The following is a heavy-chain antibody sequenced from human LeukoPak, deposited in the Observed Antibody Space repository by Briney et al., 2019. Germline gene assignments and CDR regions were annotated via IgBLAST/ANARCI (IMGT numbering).Heavy chain of an antibody. CDR2: INPSGGST. CDR3: ARGQPDRLMWFGELLSNINPFDY. V-gene: IGHV1-46*01. D-gene: IGHD3-10*01. CDR1: GYTFTSYY. Sequence: GASVKVSCKASGYTFTSYYMHWVRQAPGQGLEWMGIINPSGGSTSYAQKFQGRVTMTRDMSTTTDYMELSSLRSDDTAVYYCARGQPDRLMWFGELLSNINPFDYWGQGTLVTVSA. J-gene: IGHJ4*02.